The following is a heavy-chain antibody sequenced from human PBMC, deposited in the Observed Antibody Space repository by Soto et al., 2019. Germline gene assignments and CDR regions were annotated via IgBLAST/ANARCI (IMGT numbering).Heavy chain of an antibody. J-gene: IGHJ4*02. CDR1: GGSTTSGGYY. CDR3: AREPYHYDSSGYYDL. D-gene: IGHD3-22*01. Sequence: PSETLSLTCTVSGGSTTSGGYYWNWIRQHPGKGLEWIGYIHYSGSNYHNPSLKSRVTMSVDTSKNQISLKLSSVSAADKAIYYCAREPYHYDSSGYYDLWGQETRVTVSS. CDR2: IHYSGSN. V-gene: IGHV4-31*03.